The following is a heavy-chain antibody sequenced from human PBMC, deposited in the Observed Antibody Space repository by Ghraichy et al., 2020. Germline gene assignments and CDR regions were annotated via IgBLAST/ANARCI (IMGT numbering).Heavy chain of an antibody. CDR2: TSDDGSRR. D-gene: IGHD4/OR15-4a*01. V-gene: IGHV3-30*18. CDR1: GFTFSTYG. J-gene: IGHJ4*02. Sequence: GGSLRLSCAASGFTFSTYGMHWVRQAPGKGLEWVTMTSDDGSRREYADSVKGRFTISRDNSKHTLYLEMNSLRTEDTAVYYCAKDRLTLNGGEDYDYWGQGTLVTVSS. CDR3: AKDRLTLNGGEDYDY.